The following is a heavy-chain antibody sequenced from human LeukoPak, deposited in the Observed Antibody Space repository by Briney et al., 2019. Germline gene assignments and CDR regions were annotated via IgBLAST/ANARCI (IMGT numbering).Heavy chain of an antibody. Sequence: PSETLSLTCTVSGGSTSTYYGSWLRQPAGEGLEWIGRIYTSGNTNYNPSLKSRVTMSVDTSKNQFSLKLSSVTAADTAVYYCARLAGTDAFDVWGQGTMVTVSS. CDR1: GGSTSTYY. V-gene: IGHV4-4*07. D-gene: IGHD6-19*01. CDR3: ARLAGTDAFDV. J-gene: IGHJ3*01. CDR2: IYTSGNT.